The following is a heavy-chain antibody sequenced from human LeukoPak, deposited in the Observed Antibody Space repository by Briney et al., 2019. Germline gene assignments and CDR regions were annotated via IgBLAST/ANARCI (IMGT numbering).Heavy chain of an antibody. J-gene: IGHJ4*02. V-gene: IGHV4-38-2*02. CDR1: GYSISSGYY. CDR2: IYHSGST. Sequence: SETLSLTCTVSGYSISSGYYWGWIRQPPGKGLEWIGSIYHSGSTNYNPSLKSRVTISVDTSKSQFSLKLSSVTAADTAVYYCARVGVYDYWGQGTLVTVSS. CDR3: ARVGVYDY. D-gene: IGHD2-8*02.